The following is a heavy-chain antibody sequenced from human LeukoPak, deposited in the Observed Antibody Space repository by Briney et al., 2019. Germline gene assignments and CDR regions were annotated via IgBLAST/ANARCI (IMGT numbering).Heavy chain of an antibody. J-gene: IGHJ6*03. CDR1: GFTVSSNY. Sequence: GGSLRLSCAASGFTVSSNYMTWVRQAPGKGLEWVSVIHKNAITYYADPVKGRFTISRDNSKNMLYLQMNSLRAEDTAVYYCARSLRVRGVPGYMDVWGKGTTVTISS. D-gene: IGHD3-10*01. V-gene: IGHV3-53*01. CDR3: ARSLRVRGVPGYMDV. CDR2: IHKNAIT.